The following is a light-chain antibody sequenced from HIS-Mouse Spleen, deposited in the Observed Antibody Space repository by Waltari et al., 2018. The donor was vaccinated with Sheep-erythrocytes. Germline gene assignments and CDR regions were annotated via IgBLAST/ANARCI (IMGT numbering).Light chain of an antibody. CDR2: EGS. Sequence: QSALTQPPSVSGSPGQSITISCTGTSSDFGSYNLVSWYQQHPGKAPKLMIYEGSKRPSGVSNRFSGSKSGNTASLTISGLQAEDEADYYCCSYAGSSTLVFGGGTKLTVL. V-gene: IGLV2-23*01. CDR1: SSDFGSYNL. J-gene: IGLJ2*01. CDR3: CSYAGSSTLV.